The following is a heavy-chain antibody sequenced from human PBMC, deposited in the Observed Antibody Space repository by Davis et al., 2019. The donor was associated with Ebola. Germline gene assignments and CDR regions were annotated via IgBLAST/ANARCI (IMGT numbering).Heavy chain of an antibody. CDR1: GYTFTSYH. CDR2: INPSGDST. V-gene: IGHV1-46*04. CDR3: VREVHDSGTYYKAFDF. J-gene: IGHJ4*02. Sequence: ASVKVSCKASGYTFTSYHMHWVRQAPGQGLEWMGIINPSGDSTTYAQKLKGRVTVTRDTSTSTVNMELSSLRSEDTAVYYCVREVHDSGTYYKAFDFWGQGTLVTVSS. D-gene: IGHD3-10*01.